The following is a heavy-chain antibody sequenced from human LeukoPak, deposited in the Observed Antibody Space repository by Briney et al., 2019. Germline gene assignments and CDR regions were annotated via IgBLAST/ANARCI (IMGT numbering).Heavy chain of an antibody. J-gene: IGHJ3*02. CDR1: GGSISSHY. CDR3: ARRSPGEAFDI. V-gene: IGHV4-59*11. Sequence: PSETLSFTCTVSGGSISSHYWNWIRQPPGKGLEWIGYIYYSGGTNYNPSLKSRVTISVDTSKNQFSLKLSSVTAADTAVYYCARRSPGEAFDIWGQGTMVTVSS. CDR2: IYYSGGT. D-gene: IGHD7-27*01.